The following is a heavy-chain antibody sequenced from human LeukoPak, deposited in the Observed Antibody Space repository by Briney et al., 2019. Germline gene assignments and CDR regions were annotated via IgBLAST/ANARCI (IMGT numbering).Heavy chain of an antibody. CDR2: ISSSSSYI. CDR1: GFTFSSYA. V-gene: IGHV3-21*01. D-gene: IGHD1-14*01. CDR3: ARDAGHAFDI. J-gene: IGHJ3*02. Sequence: PGGSLRLSCAASGFTFSSYAMSWVRQAPGKGLEWVSSISSSSSYIYYADSVKGRFTISRDNAKNTLYLQMNSLRAEDTAVYYCARDAGHAFDIWGQGTMVTVSS.